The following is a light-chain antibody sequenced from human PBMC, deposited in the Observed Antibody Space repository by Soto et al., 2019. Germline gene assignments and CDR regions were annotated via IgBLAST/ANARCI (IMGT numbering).Light chain of an antibody. J-gene: IGKJ5*01. Sequence: EIVLTQSPGTLSLSAGERATLSCRASQSFRSNLAWYQQKPGQAPRLLIYDASTRAPGIPARFTGSGSGTELSLTISSLQSDDFAVYHCQQYNNWPPTFGHGTRLEI. CDR2: DAS. V-gene: IGKV3-15*01. CDR3: QQYNNWPPT. CDR1: QSFRSN.